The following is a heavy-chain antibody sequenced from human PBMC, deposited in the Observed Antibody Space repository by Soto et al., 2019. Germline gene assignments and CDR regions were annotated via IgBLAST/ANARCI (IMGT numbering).Heavy chain of an antibody. CDR1: GFTFIDYY. D-gene: IGHD3-16*01. V-gene: IGHV3-11*06. Sequence: WGSLRLSCAASGFTFIDYYISCSRHSPGKGLEWVSYISSSSSYTNYADSVKGRFTISRDNAKNSLYLQMNSLRAEDTAVYYCARGGGYYYYYGMDVWGQGTTVTVSS. CDR2: ISSSSSYT. J-gene: IGHJ6*02. CDR3: ARGGGYYYYYGMDV.